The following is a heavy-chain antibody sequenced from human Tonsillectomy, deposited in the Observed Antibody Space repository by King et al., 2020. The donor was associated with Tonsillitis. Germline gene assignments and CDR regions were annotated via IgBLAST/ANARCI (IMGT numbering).Heavy chain of an antibody. D-gene: IGHD4-23*01. V-gene: IGHV3-30-3*01. J-gene: IGHJ2*01. CDR2: ISYDGTNK. CDR3: ARVSWVTQINWYFDF. CDR1: GFTFSTYA. Sequence: VQLVESGGGVVQIGTSLSLSCAASGFTFSTYAMHWVRQAPGKGLEWVAVISYDGTNKYYADSVKGRFTISRDNSKKKVDLQMNNLRAEDTAIYYCARVSWVTQINWYFDFWGRGTLVTVSS.